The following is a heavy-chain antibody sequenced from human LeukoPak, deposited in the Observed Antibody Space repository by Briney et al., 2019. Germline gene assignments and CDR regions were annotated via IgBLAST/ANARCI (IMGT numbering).Heavy chain of an antibody. J-gene: IGHJ4*02. Sequence: PSETLSLTCTVSGASISSNNYWWNWIRQPAGKGLEWIGRVYTGSANYNPSLKSRVDISVDTSKTQFSLKLTSVTAADTAVYYCASLGSRDSWGQGTLVTVSS. D-gene: IGHD3-10*01. CDR2: VYTGSA. V-gene: IGHV4-61*02. CDR1: GASISSNNYW. CDR3: ASLGSRDS.